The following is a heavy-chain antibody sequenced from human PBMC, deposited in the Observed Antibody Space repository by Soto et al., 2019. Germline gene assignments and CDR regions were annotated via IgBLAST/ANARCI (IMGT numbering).Heavy chain of an antibody. D-gene: IGHD6-19*01. Sequence: GGCLKLACSGSGFIFSIYAIAWVRQAPGKGLEYVSFISIDGSRTHYADSVKGRFTISRDNSKNTLYLQMNSLRAEDTAVYYCAKGGGPFIAVASPKGNWFDPWGQGTLVPVSS. J-gene: IGHJ5*02. CDR3: AKGGGPFIAVASPKGNWFDP. CDR1: GFIFSIYA. CDR2: ISIDGSRT. V-gene: IGHV3-64*04.